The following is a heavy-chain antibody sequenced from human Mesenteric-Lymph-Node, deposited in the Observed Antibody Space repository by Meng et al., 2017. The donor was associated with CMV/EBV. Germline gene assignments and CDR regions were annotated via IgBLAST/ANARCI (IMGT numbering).Heavy chain of an antibody. CDR2: ISGWSGTT. CDR1: GFTVSSSY. J-gene: IGHJ4*02. CDR3: AKDGYQDTTIFDS. Sequence: GESLKISCAASGFTVSSSYMSWVRQAPGSGLEWVSAISGWSGTTYYADSVKGRFTISRDNSKNTLYLEMSSLRAEDTAIYYCAKDGYQDTTIFDSWGQGTLVTVSS. V-gene: IGHV3-23*01. D-gene: IGHD2-2*03.